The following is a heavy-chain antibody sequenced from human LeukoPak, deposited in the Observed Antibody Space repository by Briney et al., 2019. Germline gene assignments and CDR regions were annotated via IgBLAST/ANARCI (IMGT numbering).Heavy chain of an antibody. J-gene: IGHJ4*02. Sequence: GGSLRLSCAASGFTLSRYVMSWVRQAPGKGLEWVSSISGSGGSTYYADSVKGRFTISRDNSNNTLYLQMNSLRAEDTAVYYCAKDQYYYDSSGYYNEIYYFDNWGQGTLVTVSS. CDR3: AKDQYYYDSSGYYNEIYYFDN. CDR2: ISGSGGST. V-gene: IGHV3-23*01. CDR1: GFTLSRYV. D-gene: IGHD3-22*01.